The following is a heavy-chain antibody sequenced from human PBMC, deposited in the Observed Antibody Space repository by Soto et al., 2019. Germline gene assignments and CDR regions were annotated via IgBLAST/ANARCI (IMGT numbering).Heavy chain of an antibody. D-gene: IGHD6-19*01. CDR2: INAGNGNT. J-gene: IGHJ4*02. CDR1: GYTFITYA. CDR3: ARGIIVGGWYPYYFDY. V-gene: IGHV1-3*01. Sequence: APLKVSCKASGYTFITYAMHWVRQAPGQRLEWMGWINAGNGNTKYSQKFQGRVSITRDTSASTAYMELSSLRSEDTAVYYCARGIIVGGWYPYYFDYCGQGTLVTVSS.